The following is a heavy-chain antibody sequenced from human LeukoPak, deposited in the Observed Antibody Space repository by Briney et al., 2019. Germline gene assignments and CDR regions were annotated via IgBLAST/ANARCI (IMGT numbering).Heavy chain of an antibody. D-gene: IGHD3-16*01. CDR3: ARDPEGFGATYFDY. V-gene: IGHV3-21*01. CDR1: GFSFSSYN. Sequence: GGSLRLSCVASGFSFSSYNMNWVRQAPGKGLEWVSSISRSASNIYYADSVKGRFTISRDNAKNSFYLQMNSLRAEDTAVFYCARDPEGFGATYFDYWGQGTLVTVSP. CDR2: ISRSASNI. J-gene: IGHJ4*02.